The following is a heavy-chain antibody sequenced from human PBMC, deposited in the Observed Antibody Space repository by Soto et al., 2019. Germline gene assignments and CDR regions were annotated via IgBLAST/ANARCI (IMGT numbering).Heavy chain of an antibody. D-gene: IGHD2-2*01. CDR1: GFTFSSYG. CDR2: ICGGGGST. J-gene: IGHJ4*02. Sequence: GGSLRLSCAASGFTFSSYGMHWVRQAPGKGLEWVSGICGGGGSTHYADSVKGRFTISRDSSKSTLYLQMNSLRAEDTAVYYCAKHTYCSSTSCYAGFDYWGQGTLVTVSS. V-gene: IGHV3-23*01. CDR3: AKHTYCSSTSCYAGFDY.